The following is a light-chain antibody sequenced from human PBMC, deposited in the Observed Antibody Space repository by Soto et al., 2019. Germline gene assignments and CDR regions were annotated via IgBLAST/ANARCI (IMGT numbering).Light chain of an antibody. CDR3: SSYVGTTGGYV. Sequence: QSVLTQPPSASGSPGQSVTISCTGTSSDVGGYDYVSWYQQHPGKAPKLIIYELNKRHSGVPDRFSGSKSGNTASLTVSGLQAEDEADYYCSSYVGTTGGYVFGTGTKLTVL. CDR1: SSDVGGYDY. CDR2: ELN. V-gene: IGLV2-8*01. J-gene: IGLJ1*01.